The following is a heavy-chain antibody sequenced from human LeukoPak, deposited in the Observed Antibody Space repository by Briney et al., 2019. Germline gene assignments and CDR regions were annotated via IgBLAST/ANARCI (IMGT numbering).Heavy chain of an antibody. CDR3: ARRDNYYDSSGYYPYYFDY. D-gene: IGHD3-22*01. V-gene: IGHV4-34*01. CDR2: INHSGST. CDR1: GGSFSGYY. Sequence: SETLSLTCAVYGGSFSGYYWSWIRQPPGKGLEWIGEINHSGSTSYNPSLKSRVTISVDTSKNQFSLKLSSVTAADTAVYYCARRDNYYDSSGYYPYYFDYWGQGTLVTVSS. J-gene: IGHJ4*02.